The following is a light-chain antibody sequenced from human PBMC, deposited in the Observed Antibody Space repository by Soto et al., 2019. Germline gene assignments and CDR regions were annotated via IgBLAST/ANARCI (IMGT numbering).Light chain of an antibody. J-gene: IGKJ4*01. CDR1: QSVSSN. CDR3: QQRSNST. Sequence: ERVMTQSPATLSVSPGERATLSCRASQSVSSNLAWYQQKPGQAPRLFIYGASTRATAIPPRFSGSGSGTEFTLTISSLQSEDFAVYYCQQRSNSTFGGGTKVEIK. CDR2: GAS. V-gene: IGKV3-15*01.